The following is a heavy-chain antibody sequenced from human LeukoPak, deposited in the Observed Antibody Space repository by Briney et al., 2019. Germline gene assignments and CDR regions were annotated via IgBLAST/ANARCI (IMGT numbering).Heavy chain of an antibody. CDR2: IKQEGSEK. CDR1: GFTLSSYW. CDR3: ARGRTWLQFAHDHY. J-gene: IGHJ4*02. D-gene: IGHD5-24*01. Sequence: PGGSLRLSCAASGFTLSSYWMRWVRQARGKGGEGGGNIKQEGSEKYYVDSVHRRFTISRDNAKNSLYLQTTSLRAEDTAVYYCARGRTWLQFAHDHYWGQGTLVPVSS. V-gene: IGHV3-7*01.